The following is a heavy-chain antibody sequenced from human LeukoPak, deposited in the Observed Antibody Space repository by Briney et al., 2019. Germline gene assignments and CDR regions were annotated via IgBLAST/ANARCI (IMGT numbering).Heavy chain of an antibody. CDR2: ISYDGINT. V-gene: IGHV3-30*03. D-gene: IGHD2-21*02. CDR3: ARCGSDCYILDY. J-gene: IGHJ4*02. CDR1: AFTFRNSG. Sequence: GRSLRLSCAASAFTFRNSGMHGVRQAPGKGLEWGAFISYDGINTFYVDSVKGRFTISRDNSKSTLYLQMNSLRPEDTAVYFCARCGSDCYILDYWGQGTLVTVSS.